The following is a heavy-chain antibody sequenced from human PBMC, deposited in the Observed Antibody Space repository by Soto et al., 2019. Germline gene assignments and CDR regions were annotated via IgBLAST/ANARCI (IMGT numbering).Heavy chain of an antibody. CDR2: VSATAGTT. CDR3: AKVRLAGGFDY. CDR1: GFTFSNYA. Sequence: PGGSLRLSCAASGFTFSNYAMSWVRQAPGKGLEWVSLVSATAGTTYYTDSVKGRFTISRDNSRNTVYLQMNSLRADDTAVYYWAKVRLAGGFDYWGRGTVVSFTS. V-gene: IGHV3-23*01. J-gene: IGHJ4*02. D-gene: IGHD3-16*01.